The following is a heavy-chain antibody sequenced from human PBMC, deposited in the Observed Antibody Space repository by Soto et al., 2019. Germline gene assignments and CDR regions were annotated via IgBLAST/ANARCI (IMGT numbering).Heavy chain of an antibody. CDR1: GGSISSGGYS. V-gene: IGHV4-30-2*01. D-gene: IGHD2-2*01. Sequence: SETLSLTCAVSGGSISSGGYSWSWIRQPPGKGLEWIGYMYHSGSTYYNPSLKSRVTISIDRSKNQFSLKLSSVTAADTPVYYCARVPDNGGQGIVVT. CDR2: MYHSGST. J-gene: IGHJ4*02. CDR3: ARVPDN.